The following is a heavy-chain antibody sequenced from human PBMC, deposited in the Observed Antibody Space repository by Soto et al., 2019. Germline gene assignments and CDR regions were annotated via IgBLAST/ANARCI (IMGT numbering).Heavy chain of an antibody. J-gene: IGHJ6*02. V-gene: IGHV3-74*01. CDR3: VRPGYGGGDCFNGMDV. D-gene: IGHD2-21*02. CDR2: INSDGSST. Sequence: GGSLRLSCAASGFTFSSYWMHWVRQAPGKGLVWVSRINSDGSSTSYADSVKGRFTISRDNAKNTLYLQMNSLRAEDTAVYYCVRPGYGGGDCFNGMDVWXQGXXVTVSS. CDR1: GFTFSSYW.